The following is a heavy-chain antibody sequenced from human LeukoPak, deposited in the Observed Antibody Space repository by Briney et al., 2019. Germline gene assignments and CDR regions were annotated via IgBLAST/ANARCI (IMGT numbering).Heavy chain of an antibody. J-gene: IGHJ4*02. CDR1: GFTLRNYA. CDR3: ARSDGNYYDSSGYCEY. Sequence: GGSLRLSCAASGFTLRNYAMMWLRQAPGKGPEWVSAIRGSGVGTDYADSVRGRFTISRDNSKNTLYLQMNRLRAEDTAVYYCARSDGNYYDSSGYCEYWGQGALVTVSS. V-gene: IGHV3-23*01. D-gene: IGHD3-22*01. CDR2: IRGSGVGT.